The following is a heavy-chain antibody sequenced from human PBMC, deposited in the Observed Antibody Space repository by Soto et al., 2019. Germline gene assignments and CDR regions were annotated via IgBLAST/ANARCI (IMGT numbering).Heavy chain of an antibody. Sequence: EVQLVESGGGLVQPGASLRLSCTASGITFSSYSMNWVRQAPGKGLEWLSYISSSKTTYADSVKGRFTISRDNAKNSVYLQMNSLRDEDTAAYYCVGGQDVHTPMVHGNYWGRGTRVTVSS. D-gene: IGHD5-18*01. V-gene: IGHV3-48*02. CDR1: GITFSSYS. CDR2: ISSSKTT. J-gene: IGHJ4*02. CDR3: VGGQDVHTPMVHGNY.